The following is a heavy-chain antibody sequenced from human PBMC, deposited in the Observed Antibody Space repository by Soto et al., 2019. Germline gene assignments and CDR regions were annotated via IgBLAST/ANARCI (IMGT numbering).Heavy chain of an antibody. J-gene: IGHJ5*02. Sequence: SGPTLVNPTQTLTLTCTFSGFSLSTSGVGVGWIRQPPGKALEWLALIYWDDDKRYSPSLKSRLTITKDTSKNQVVITMTNMDPVYTGTYYCAHSPLNHRTAILLHTCFDPWGQGALVTVSS. V-gene: IGHV2-5*02. D-gene: IGHD2-21*02. CDR1: GFSLSTSGVG. CDR3: AHSPLNHRTAILLHTCFDP. CDR2: IYWDDDK.